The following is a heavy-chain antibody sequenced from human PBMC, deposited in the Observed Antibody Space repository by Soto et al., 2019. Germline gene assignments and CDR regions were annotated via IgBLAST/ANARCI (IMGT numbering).Heavy chain of an antibody. J-gene: IGHJ6*02. CDR1: GGSISSYY. CDR3: ASSSMITFGGVIVPYYYYGMDV. D-gene: IGHD3-16*02. Sequence: SETLSLTCTVSGGSISSYYWSWIRQPPGKGLEWIGYIYYSGSTNYNPSLKSRVTISVDTSKNQFSLKLSSVTAADTAVYYCASSSMITFGGVIVPYYYYGMDVWGQGTTVTVSS. V-gene: IGHV4-59*01. CDR2: IYYSGST.